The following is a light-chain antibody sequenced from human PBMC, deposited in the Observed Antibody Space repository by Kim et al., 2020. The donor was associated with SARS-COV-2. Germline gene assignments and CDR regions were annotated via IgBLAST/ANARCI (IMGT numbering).Light chain of an antibody. CDR3: QSYDSSNPVV. CDR2: EYN. J-gene: IGLJ2*01. V-gene: IGLV6-57*02. Sequence: NFMLTQPHSVSESPGKTVTISCTGSSGSIASNYVQWYQQRPGSAPTTVIYEYNQRPSGVPDRFSGSIDSSSNSASLTISGLKTEDEADYYCQSYDSSNPVVFGGGTQLTVL. CDR1: SGSIASNY.